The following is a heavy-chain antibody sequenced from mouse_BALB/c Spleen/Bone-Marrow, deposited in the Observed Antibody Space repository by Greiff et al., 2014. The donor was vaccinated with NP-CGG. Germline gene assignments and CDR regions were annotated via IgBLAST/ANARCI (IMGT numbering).Heavy chain of an antibody. J-gene: IGHJ3*01. CDR1: GFNIKDSY. Sequence: EVQLQQSGAELVKPGASVKLSCTASGFNIKDSYLHWVKQRPEQGLDWIGRIDPAKGNTNYDPKFQGKATITADTSSNTAYLQLSNLTSEDTAVYFCARNYPFAYWGQGTLVTVSA. CDR2: IDPAKGNT. V-gene: IGHV14-3*02. CDR3: ARNYPFAY. D-gene: IGHD2-1*01.